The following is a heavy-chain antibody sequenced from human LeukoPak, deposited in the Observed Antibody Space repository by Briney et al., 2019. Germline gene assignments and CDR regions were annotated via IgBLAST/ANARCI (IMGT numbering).Heavy chain of an antibody. Sequence: GGSLRLSCAASGLIFSRYWMNWVRQGPGKGRVWVSRINSDGSSTSYAGSVKGRFTISRDNAKNTLYLQMNSRRAEDTAVYYCARDPRYCGGDCYTFDYWGQGTLVTVSS. CDR2: INSDGSST. CDR3: ARDPRYCGGDCYTFDY. CDR1: GLIFSRYW. J-gene: IGHJ4*02. V-gene: IGHV3-74*01. D-gene: IGHD2-21*02.